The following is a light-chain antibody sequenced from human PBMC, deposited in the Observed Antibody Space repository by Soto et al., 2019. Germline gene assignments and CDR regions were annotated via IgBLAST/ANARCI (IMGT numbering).Light chain of an antibody. CDR2: END. V-gene: IGLV1-51*02. CDR3: GTWYNSLSGHWV. J-gene: IGLJ3*02. CDR1: SSNIGNNY. Sequence: QSVLTQPPSVSAAPGQKVSISCSGSSSNIGNNYVSWYQQLPGAAPKLLIYENDKRPSGIPDRFSGSKSGTSATLGITGLQTGDEADYYCGTWYNSLSGHWVFGGGTKLTVL.